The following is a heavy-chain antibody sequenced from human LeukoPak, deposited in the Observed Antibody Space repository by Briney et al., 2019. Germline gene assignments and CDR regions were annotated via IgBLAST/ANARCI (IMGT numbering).Heavy chain of an antibody. Sequence: PSETLSLTCAVYGGSFSGYYWSWIREPPGKGLEWIGEINHSGSTNYIPSLKSRVTISVDTSKNQFSLKLSSVTAADTAVYYCARGYWFDPWGQGTLVTVSS. CDR3: ARGYWFDP. CDR2: INHSGST. J-gene: IGHJ5*02. CDR1: GGSFSGYY. V-gene: IGHV4-34*01.